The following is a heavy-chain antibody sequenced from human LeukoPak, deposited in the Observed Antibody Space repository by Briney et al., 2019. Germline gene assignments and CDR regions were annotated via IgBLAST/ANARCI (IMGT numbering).Heavy chain of an antibody. CDR2: INHDGTGT. CDR1: GFTFTNYW. Sequence: HPGGSLRLSCAASGFTFTNYWMHWVRQAPGKGLVWVSGINHDGTGTYYADSVKGRFTISRDNAKNTVDLQMNSLRAEDTTVYYCANVSEYWGQGTLVTVSS. J-gene: IGHJ4*02. CDR3: ANVSEY. V-gene: IGHV3-74*01.